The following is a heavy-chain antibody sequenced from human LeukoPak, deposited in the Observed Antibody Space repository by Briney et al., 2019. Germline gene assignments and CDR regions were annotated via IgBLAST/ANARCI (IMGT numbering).Heavy chain of an antibody. CDR1: GFTFNNYA. J-gene: IGHJ4*02. CDR3: AKAPPYKKYFDY. Sequence: GGSLRLSCAASGFTFNNYAMSWVRQAPGKGLEWVSTISNSGDATYYVDSVKGRFTISRDNSKNTLYLQMNNLRTEDTAVYYCAKAPPYKKYFDYWGQGTLVTVSS. D-gene: IGHD1-1*01. V-gene: IGHV3-23*01. CDR2: ISNSGDAT.